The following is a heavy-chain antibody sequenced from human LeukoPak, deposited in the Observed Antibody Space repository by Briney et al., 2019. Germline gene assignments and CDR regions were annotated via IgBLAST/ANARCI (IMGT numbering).Heavy chain of an antibody. CDR1: GGTFSSYA. J-gene: IGHJ6*03. CDR3: ARGPVEYSSSSGYYYYYMDV. CDR2: IIPIFGAA. V-gene: IGHV1-69*01. Sequence: ASVKVSCKASGGTFSSYAISWVRQAPGQGLEWMGGIIPIFGAANYAQKFQGRVTITADESTSTAYIELSSLRSEDTAVYYCARGPVEYSSSSGYYYYYMDVWGKGTTVTVSS. D-gene: IGHD6-6*01.